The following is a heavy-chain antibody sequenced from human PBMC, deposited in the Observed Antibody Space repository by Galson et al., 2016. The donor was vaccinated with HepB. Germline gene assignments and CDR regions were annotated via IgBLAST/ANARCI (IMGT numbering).Heavy chain of an antibody. Sequence: SLRLSCAVSGFTFSSYNMHWVRQAPGRGLEWVASINTISKDIYYGDSTRGRFTISRDNAKNSLFLQLNSLRVDDTAVYYCVRVGGKGGSPLIWGQGTMVTVSS. CDR2: INTISKDI. D-gene: IGHD2-15*01. V-gene: IGHV3-21*01. J-gene: IGHJ3*02. CDR3: VRVGGKGGSPLI. CDR1: GFTFSSYN.